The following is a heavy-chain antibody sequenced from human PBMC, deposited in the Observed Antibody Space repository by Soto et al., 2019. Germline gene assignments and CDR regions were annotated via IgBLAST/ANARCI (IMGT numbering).Heavy chain of an antibody. CDR1: GYSFTSYW. D-gene: IGHD2-2*01. CDR2: IYPGDSDT. Sequence: GESLKISCKGSGYSFTSYWIGWVRQMPGKGLEWMGIIYPGDSDTRYSPSFQGQVTISADKSISTAYLQWSSLKASDTAMYYCARPRVGYCSSTSCYAVAFDIWGQGTMVTVSS. V-gene: IGHV5-51*01. CDR3: ARPRVGYCSSTSCYAVAFDI. J-gene: IGHJ3*02.